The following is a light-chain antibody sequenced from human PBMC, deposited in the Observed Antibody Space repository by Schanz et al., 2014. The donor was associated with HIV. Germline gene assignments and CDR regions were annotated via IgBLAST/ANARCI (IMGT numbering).Light chain of an antibody. CDR3: QPYDNNLSGWV. V-gene: IGLV2-14*03. CDR1: NRDIGGYNS. CDR2: DVI. Sequence: QSALTQPASVSGSPGQSITISCSGTNRDIGGYNSVSWYQQHPGKAPKLIIYDVIDRPSGVSDRFSGSKSGNTASLTISGLQAEDEADYYCQPYDNNLSGWVFGGGTKLTVL. J-gene: IGLJ3*02.